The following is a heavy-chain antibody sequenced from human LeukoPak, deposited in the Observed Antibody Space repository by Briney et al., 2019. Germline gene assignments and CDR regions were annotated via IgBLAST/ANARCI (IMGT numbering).Heavy chain of an antibody. Sequence: SETLSLTCTVSGGSISSYYWSWIRQPPGKGLEWIGYIYYSGSTNYNPSLKSRVTISVDTSKNQFSLKLSSVTAADTAVYYCARPYGDYRLYFDYWGQGTLVTVSS. J-gene: IGHJ4*02. CDR2: IYYSGST. D-gene: IGHD4-17*01. V-gene: IGHV4-59*01. CDR1: GGSISSYY. CDR3: ARPYGDYRLYFDY.